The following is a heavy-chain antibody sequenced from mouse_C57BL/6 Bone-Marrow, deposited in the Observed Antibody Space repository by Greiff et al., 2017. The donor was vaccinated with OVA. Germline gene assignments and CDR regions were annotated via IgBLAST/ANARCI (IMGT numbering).Heavy chain of an antibody. Sequence: VKLMESGPELVQPGASVKLSCKASGYTFTSYDINWVKPRPGQGLEWIGWIYPRDGSPKYNEKFKGQATLTVVTSASTADRVLHSLTSEDAAVYVCERSASSGYLAWIAYWGQGTLVTVSA. CDR3: ERSASSGYLAWIAY. V-gene: IGHV1-85*01. CDR1: GYTFTSYD. J-gene: IGHJ3*01. CDR2: IYPRDGSP. D-gene: IGHD3-2*02.